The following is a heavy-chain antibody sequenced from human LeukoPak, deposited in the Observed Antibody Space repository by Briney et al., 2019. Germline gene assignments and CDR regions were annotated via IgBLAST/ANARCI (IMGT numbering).Heavy chain of an antibody. CDR3: ASGYCSTTSCPHY. Sequence: PSETLSLTCTVSGGAITNYYWNWIRQPPGKGLEWIGHIYYSGSTYYNPSLKSRVTISVDTSKNQFSLKLSSVPAADTAVYYCASGYCSTTSCPHYWGQGTLVTVSS. D-gene: IGHD2-2*01. CDR1: GGAITNYY. CDR2: IYYSGST. V-gene: IGHV4-59*01. J-gene: IGHJ4*02.